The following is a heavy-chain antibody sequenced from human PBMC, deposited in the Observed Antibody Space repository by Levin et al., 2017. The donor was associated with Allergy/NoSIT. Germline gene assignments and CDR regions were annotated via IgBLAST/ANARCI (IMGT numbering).Heavy chain of an antibody. CDR3: AKDKTIFGVDTYAFDI. Sequence: GGSLRLSCAASGFTFDDYAMHWVRQAPGKGLEWVSGISWNSGSIGYADSVKGRFTISRDNAKNSLYLQMNSLRAEDTALYYCAKDKTIFGVDTYAFDIWGQGTMVTVSS. J-gene: IGHJ3*02. D-gene: IGHD3-3*01. V-gene: IGHV3-9*01. CDR2: ISWNSGSI. CDR1: GFTFDDYA.